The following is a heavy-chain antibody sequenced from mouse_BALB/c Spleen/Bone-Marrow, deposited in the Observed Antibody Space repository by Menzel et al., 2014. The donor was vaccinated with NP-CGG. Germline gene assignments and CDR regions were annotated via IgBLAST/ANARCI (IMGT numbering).Heavy chain of an antibody. CDR2: INPSTGYT. J-gene: IGHJ4*01. Sequence: QVQLQQSGAELAKPGASVKMSCKASGYTFTNYWMHWVKRRPGQGLEWIGYINPSTGYTEYNQKFKDKATLTADKFSSTAYMQLSSLTSEDSAVYYCARSTITTGMDYWGQGTSVTVSS. CDR3: ARSTITTGMDY. V-gene: IGHV1-7*01. CDR1: GYTFTNYW. D-gene: IGHD2-4*01.